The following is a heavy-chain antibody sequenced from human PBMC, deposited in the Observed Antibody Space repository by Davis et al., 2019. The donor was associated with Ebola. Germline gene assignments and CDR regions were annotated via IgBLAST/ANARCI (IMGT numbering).Heavy chain of an antibody. D-gene: IGHD3-3*01. CDR3: ARELGSFGDFDY. V-gene: IGHV3-7*01. CDR1: GFTFSDYY. J-gene: IGHJ4*02. CDR2: IKQDGSEK. Sequence: GESLKISCAASGFTFSDYYMSWVRQAPGKGLEWVANIKQDGSEKYYVDSVKGRFTISRDNAKNSLYLQMNSLRAEDTAVYYCARELGSFGDFDYWGQGTLVTVSS.